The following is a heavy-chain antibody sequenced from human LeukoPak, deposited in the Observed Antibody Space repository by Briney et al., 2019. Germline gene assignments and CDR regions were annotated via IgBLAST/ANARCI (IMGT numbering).Heavy chain of an antibody. V-gene: IGHV3-30*02. CDR3: ASRELDY. CDR1: GFTFSSYG. Sequence: PGGSLRLSCAASGFTFSSYGMHWVRQAPGKGLEWVAFIRYDGSNKYYADSVKGRFTISRDNSKNTVYLQVRSLRPEDTAVYYCASRELDYWGQGTLVTVSS. CDR2: IRYDGSNK. J-gene: IGHJ4*02. D-gene: IGHD5-24*01.